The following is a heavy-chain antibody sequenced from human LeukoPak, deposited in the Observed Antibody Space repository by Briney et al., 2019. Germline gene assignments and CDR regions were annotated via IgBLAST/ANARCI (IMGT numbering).Heavy chain of an antibody. V-gene: IGHV4-39*01. CDR3: ARPYSSSWYSSGFDY. CDR1: GGSISSSSYY. J-gene: IGHJ4*02. D-gene: IGHD6-13*01. Sequence: SETLSLTCTVSGGSISSSSYYWGWIRQPPGGGLEWIGSIHYSGSTYNNPSLKSRVTLSVDTSKNQFSLKLSSVTAADTAVYYRARPYSSSWYSSGFDYWGQGTLVTVSS. CDR2: IHYSGST.